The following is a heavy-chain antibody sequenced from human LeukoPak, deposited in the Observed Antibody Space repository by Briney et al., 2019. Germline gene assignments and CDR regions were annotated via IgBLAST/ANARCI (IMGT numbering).Heavy chain of an antibody. Sequence: AAVTVSCKASGYTFTSYGIRWVRQAPGQGLEWMGWISAYNGNTNYAQKLQGRVTMTTDTSTSTAYMELRSLRSDDTAVYYCARIDGLYYDFWSGYYYYMDVWGKGTTVTVSS. V-gene: IGHV1-18*01. D-gene: IGHD3-3*01. CDR2: ISAYNGNT. CDR1: GYTFTSYG. CDR3: ARIDGLYYDFWSGYYYYMDV. J-gene: IGHJ6*03.